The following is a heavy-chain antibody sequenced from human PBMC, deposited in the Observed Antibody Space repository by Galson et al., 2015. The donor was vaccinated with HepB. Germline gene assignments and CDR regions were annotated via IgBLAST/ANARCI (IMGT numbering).Heavy chain of an antibody. V-gene: IGHV3-23*01. CDR1: GFTFNSYA. Sequence: SLRLSCAASGFTFNSYAMAWVRQAPGKGLEWVSVVTSGGDNTFYADSAAGRVIVSPDNSRNTLYLQTSSLRADDTAVYYCVTTVRGINYWGQGTLLTVSS. J-gene: IGHJ4*02. D-gene: IGHD3-10*01. CDR2: VTSGGDNT. CDR3: VTTVRGINY.